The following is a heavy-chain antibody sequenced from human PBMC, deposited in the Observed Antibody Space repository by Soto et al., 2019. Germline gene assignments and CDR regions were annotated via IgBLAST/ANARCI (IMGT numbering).Heavy chain of an antibody. J-gene: IGHJ5*02. Sequence: PSETLSLTCSVSGGSISSSSYYWGWIRQPPGKGLEWIGSISYSGNTYYSPSLKSRVTISVDTSKNQLSLELSSVTATDTAVYFCARRGARMEAVGLSTGFDPWGQGTLVTVSS. CDR1: GGSISSSSYY. CDR3: ARRGARMEAVGLSTGFDP. V-gene: IGHV4-39*01. CDR2: ISYSGNT. D-gene: IGHD6-13*01.